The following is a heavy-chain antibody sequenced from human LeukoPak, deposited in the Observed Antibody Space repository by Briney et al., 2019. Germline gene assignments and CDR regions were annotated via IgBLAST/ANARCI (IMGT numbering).Heavy chain of an antibody. Sequence: ASVKVSCMASGYAFTTFGIMWVRQAPGQGLEWMGGISNSKTYTRYAQKVQCRATLTPNPATSTAYLEPTSLTSDDPAVYFCARASDTSWPFDFWGQGTQVTVSS. J-gene: IGHJ4*02. CDR2: ISNSKTYT. CDR1: GYAFTTFG. CDR3: ARASDTSWPFDF. D-gene: IGHD2-2*01. V-gene: IGHV1-18*01.